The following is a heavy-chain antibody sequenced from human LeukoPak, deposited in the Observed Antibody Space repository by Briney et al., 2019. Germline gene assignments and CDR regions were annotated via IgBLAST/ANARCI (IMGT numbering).Heavy chain of an antibody. CDR3: ARVTVVRGFDY. CDR1: GFTFSSYS. V-gene: IGHV3-21*01. CDR2: ISSSSSYI. D-gene: IGHD4-23*01. J-gene: IGHJ4*02. Sequence: GSLRLSCAASGFTFSSYSMNWVCQAPGKGLGWVSSISSSSSYIYYADSVKGRFTISRDNAKNSLYLQMNSLRAEDTAVYYCARVTVVRGFDYWGQGTLVTVSS.